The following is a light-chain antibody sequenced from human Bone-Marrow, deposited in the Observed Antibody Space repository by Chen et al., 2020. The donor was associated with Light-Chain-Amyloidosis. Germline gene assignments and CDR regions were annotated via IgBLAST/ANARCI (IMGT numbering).Light chain of an antibody. CDR2: DVS. J-gene: IGLJ2*01. CDR3: SSYTGSSTPFVV. CDR1: SSDVDGYNY. V-gene: IGLV2-14*01. Sequence: QTHLTQPASVLGSPGQAFTIPCTGTSSDVDGYNYVSWYQQHPGNAPKLMIYDVSNRPSGVSNRCSGSKSGNTASLTVSGLQTEDEADYYCSSYTGSSTPFVVFGGGTKLTVL.